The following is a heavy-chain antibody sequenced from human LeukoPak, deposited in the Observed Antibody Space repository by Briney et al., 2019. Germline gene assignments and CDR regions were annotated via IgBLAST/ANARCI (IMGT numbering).Heavy chain of an antibody. D-gene: IGHD1-1*01. CDR3: AGVQTDY. CDR1: GFTFSSYA. Sequence: PGRSLRLSCAASGFTFSSYAMHWVRQAPGKGLEWVAVISYDGSNKYYADSVKGRFTISRDNSKNTLYLQMNSPRAEDTAVYYCAGVQTDYWGQGTLVTVSS. V-gene: IGHV3-30*04. J-gene: IGHJ4*02. CDR2: ISYDGSNK.